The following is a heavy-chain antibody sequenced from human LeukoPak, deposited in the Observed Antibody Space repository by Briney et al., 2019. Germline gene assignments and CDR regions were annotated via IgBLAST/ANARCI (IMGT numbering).Heavy chain of an antibody. CDR3: ARVVEQQLVRGLDWFDP. J-gene: IGHJ5*02. D-gene: IGHD6-13*01. Sequence: ALVKLSCKASGSTFTSYGITWVRQAPRHRLEGMGWISAYNGNTKYAQKLQGRVTMTTDTSTGTDYMELRSLRSDDTAVYYCARVVEQQLVRGLDWFDPWGQGTLVTVSS. CDR2: ISAYNGNT. V-gene: IGHV1-18*01. CDR1: GSTFTSYG.